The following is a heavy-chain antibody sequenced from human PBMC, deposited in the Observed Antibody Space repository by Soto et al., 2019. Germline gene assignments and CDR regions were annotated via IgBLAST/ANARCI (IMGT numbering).Heavy chain of an antibody. V-gene: IGHV4-34*01. D-gene: IGHD3-10*01. CDR3: ARAGAARVRGSIGGFDY. Sequence: QVHLQQWGAGLLKPSETLSLTCAVNGGAFNGYYWTWIRQSPGKGLQWIGEINHSGTVDYNPSLKSRVTFSIDTSKKQFSLTLTSVTAADTAVYYCARAGAARVRGSIGGFDYCGQGTLVTVSS. CDR1: GGAFNGYY. J-gene: IGHJ4*02. CDR2: INHSGTV.